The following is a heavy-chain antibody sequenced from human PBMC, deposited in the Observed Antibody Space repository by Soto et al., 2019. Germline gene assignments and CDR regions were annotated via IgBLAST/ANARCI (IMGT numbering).Heavy chain of an antibody. Sequence: EVQLVESGGGLVQPGRSLRLSCAASGFTFDDYAMHWVRQAPGKGLEWVSGISWNSGSIGYADSVKGRFTISSDNAKNSLYLQMNRLRAEDTAWYYCARGEGYSGYADNVVRSGYYFDYWGQGPLVTVSS. CDR2: ISWNSGSI. CDR3: ARGEGYSGYADNVVRSGYYFDY. V-gene: IGHV3-9*01. J-gene: IGHJ4*02. CDR1: GFTFDDYA. D-gene: IGHD5-12*01.